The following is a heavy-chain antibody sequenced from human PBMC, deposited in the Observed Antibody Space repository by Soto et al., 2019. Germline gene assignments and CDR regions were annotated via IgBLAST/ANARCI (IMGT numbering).Heavy chain of an antibody. CDR3: AKFIFQAEDDISGGGSVSSFLLNRSSDL. Sequence: PSKVLVWVSGISGGAGSTYYADSVKGRFNISRDNSENSVYLQMNSLRAEDTVLYYCAKFIFQAEDDISGGGSVSSFLLNRSSDL. D-gene: IGHD2-15*01. J-gene: IGHJ2*01. CDR2: ISGGAGST. V-gene: IGHV3-23*01.